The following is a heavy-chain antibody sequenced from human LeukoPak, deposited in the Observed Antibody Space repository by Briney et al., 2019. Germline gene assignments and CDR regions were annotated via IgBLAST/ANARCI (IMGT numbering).Heavy chain of an antibody. CDR1: GGSISSGDYY. J-gene: IGHJ3*02. CDR2: IYYSGST. Sequence: SSETLSLTCTVSGGSISSGDYYWSWICQPPGKGLEWIGYIYYSGSTYYNPSLKSRVTISVDTSKNQFSLKLSSVTAADTAVYYCARGWTNNYDFWSGYYGDAFDIWGQGTMVTVSS. CDR3: ARGWTNNYDFWSGYYGDAFDI. V-gene: IGHV4-30-4*08. D-gene: IGHD3-3*01.